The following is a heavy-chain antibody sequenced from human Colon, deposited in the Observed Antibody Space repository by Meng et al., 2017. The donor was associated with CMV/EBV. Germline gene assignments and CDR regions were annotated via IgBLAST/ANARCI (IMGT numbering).Heavy chain of an antibody. Sequence: SVFTFSSYGMHWVRQAPGKELEWVAVISNDGSNKYYADSVKGRFTISRDNSKNTLYLQMDSLRAEDTAVYYCAKHDYFGSGRNGNFDYWGQGTLVTVSS. CDR3: AKHDYFGSGRNGNFDY. V-gene: IGHV3-30*18. CDR2: ISNDGSNK. J-gene: IGHJ4*02. CDR1: VFTFSSYG. D-gene: IGHD3-10*01.